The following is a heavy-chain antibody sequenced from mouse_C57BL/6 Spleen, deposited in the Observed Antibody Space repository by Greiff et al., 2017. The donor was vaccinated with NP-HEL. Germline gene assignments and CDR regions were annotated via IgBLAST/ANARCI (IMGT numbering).Heavy chain of an antibody. Sequence: QVQLKQPGAELVRPRSSVKLSCKASGYTFTSYWMDWVKQRPGQGLEWIGNIYPSDSETHYNQKFKDKATLTVDKSSSTAYMQLSSLTSEDSAVYYCARGLYYFDYWGQGTTLTVSS. CDR1: GYTFTSYW. CDR2: IYPSDSET. V-gene: IGHV1-61*01. J-gene: IGHJ2*01. CDR3: ARGLYYFDY.